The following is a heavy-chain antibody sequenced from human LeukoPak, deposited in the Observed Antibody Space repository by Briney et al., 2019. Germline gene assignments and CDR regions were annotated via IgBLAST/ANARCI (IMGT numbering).Heavy chain of an antibody. CDR1: GYTFTDYY. CDR2: INPNSGGT. Sequence: ASVKVSCKASGYTFTDYYMHWVRQAPGQGLEWMGWINPNSGGTNYAQKFQGRVTMTRDTSISTAYMELSRLRSDDTAVYYCARGADGYNPFDYWGQGTLVTVSS. J-gene: IGHJ4*02. V-gene: IGHV1-2*02. CDR3: ARGADGYNPFDY. D-gene: IGHD5-12*01.